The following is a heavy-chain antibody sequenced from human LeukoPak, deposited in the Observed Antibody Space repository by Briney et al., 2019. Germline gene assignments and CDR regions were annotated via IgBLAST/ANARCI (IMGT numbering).Heavy chain of an antibody. J-gene: IGHJ5*02. CDR3: ARAPTTGWFDP. V-gene: IGHV4-61*01. Sequence: SETLSLTCTVSGGSVSSGSYYWSWIRQPPGKGLEWIGYIYYSGSTNYNPSLKSRVTISVDTSKNQFSLKLSSVTAADTAVYYCARAPTTGWFDPWGQGALVTVSS. CDR1: GGSVSSGSYY. D-gene: IGHD1-26*01. CDR2: IYYSGST.